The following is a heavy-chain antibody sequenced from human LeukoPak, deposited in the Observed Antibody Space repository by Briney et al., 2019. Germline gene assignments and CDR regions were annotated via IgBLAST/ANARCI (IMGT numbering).Heavy chain of an antibody. V-gene: IGHV3-11*01. CDR3: ARAFPYCSGGSCHTYYYYGMDV. D-gene: IGHD2-15*01. Sequence: GGSLRLFCAASGFTFSDYYMSWIRQAPGKGLEWVSYISSSGSTIYYADSVKGRFTIYRDNAKNSLYLQMNSLRAEDTAVYYCARAFPYCSGGSCHTYYYYGMDVWGQGTTVTVSS. J-gene: IGHJ6*02. CDR2: ISSSGSTI. CDR1: GFTFSDYY.